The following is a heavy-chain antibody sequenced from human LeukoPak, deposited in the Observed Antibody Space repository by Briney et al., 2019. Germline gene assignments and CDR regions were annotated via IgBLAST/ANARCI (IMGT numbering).Heavy chain of an antibody. V-gene: IGHV3-21*01. D-gene: IGHD6-13*01. CDR2: ISSSSSYI. CDR1: GFTFSSYS. J-gene: IGHJ4*02. CDR3: ARDRYSSSWYHFDY. Sequence: GGSLRLSCAASGFTFSSYSMNWVRQAPGKGLGWVSSISSSSSYIYYADSVKGRFTISRDNAKNSLYLQMNSLRAEDTAVYYCARDRYSSSWYHFDYWGQGTLVTVSS.